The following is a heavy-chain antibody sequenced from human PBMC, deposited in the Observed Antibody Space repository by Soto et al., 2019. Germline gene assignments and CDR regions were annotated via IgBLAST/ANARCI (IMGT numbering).Heavy chain of an antibody. Sequence: RASVKVSCKASGCTFTSYALSWVRHAPGQGLEWMGWISTYNGNTNYAQNLQGRVTMTTDISTNTAYMELRSLRSDDTAVYYCARVVGGIPVAGSWNWFDPWGQGTLVTVSS. J-gene: IGHJ5*02. D-gene: IGHD6-19*01. V-gene: IGHV1-18*04. CDR3: ARVVGGIPVAGSWNWFDP. CDR1: GCTFTSYA. CDR2: ISTYNGNT.